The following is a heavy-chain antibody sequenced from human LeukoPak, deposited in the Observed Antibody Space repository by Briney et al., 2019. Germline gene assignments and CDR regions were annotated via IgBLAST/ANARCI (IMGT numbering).Heavy chain of an antibody. Sequence: PGGSLRLSCAASGFTFSSYSMNRVRQAPGKGLEWVSSISSSRTYIDYADSVKGRFTISRDNAKNSLYLQMNSLRAEDTAVYYCARGYYYGSGSYFDYWGQGTLVTVSS. CDR1: GFTFSSYS. CDR3: ARGYYYGSGSYFDY. CDR2: ISSSRTYI. D-gene: IGHD3-10*01. J-gene: IGHJ4*02. V-gene: IGHV3-21*01.